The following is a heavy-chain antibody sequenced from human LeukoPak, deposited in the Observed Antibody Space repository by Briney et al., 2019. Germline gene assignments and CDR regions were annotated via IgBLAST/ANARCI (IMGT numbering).Heavy chain of an antibody. CDR3: ARGSRLTVTTPH. V-gene: IGHV1-8*01. Sequence: ASVKVSFKASGYTFTSYDINWVRQATGQGLEWMGWMNPNSGNTGYAQKFQGRVTMTRNTSISTAYMELSSLRSEDTAVYYCARGSRLTVTTPHWGQGTLVTVSS. J-gene: IGHJ4*02. CDR2: MNPNSGNT. D-gene: IGHD4-17*01. CDR1: GYTFTSYD.